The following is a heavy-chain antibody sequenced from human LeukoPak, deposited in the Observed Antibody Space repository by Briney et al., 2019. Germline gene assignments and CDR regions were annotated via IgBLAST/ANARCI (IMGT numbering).Heavy chain of an antibody. J-gene: IGHJ3*02. V-gene: IGHV3-21*01. Sequence: PGGSLRLSCAASGFTFSSYSMNWVRQAPGKGLEWVSSISSSSSYIYYADSVKGRFTISRDNAKNSLYLQMNSLRAEDTAVYYCARDTGYCSSTSCYRVIGAFDIWGQGTMVTVSS. CDR1: GFTFSSYS. CDR3: ARDTGYCSSTSCYRVIGAFDI. D-gene: IGHD2-2*01. CDR2: ISSSSSYI.